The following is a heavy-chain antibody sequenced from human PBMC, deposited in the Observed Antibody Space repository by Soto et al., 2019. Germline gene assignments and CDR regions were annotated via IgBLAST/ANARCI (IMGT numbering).Heavy chain of an antibody. CDR3: ARLEGQTTGAFDY. D-gene: IGHD4-17*01. V-gene: IGHV4-59*08. CDR2: IYYSGST. J-gene: IGHJ4*02. Sequence: PSETLSLTCTVSGGSISRYYWSWIRQPPGKGLEWIGYIYYSGSTNYNPSLKSRVTISVDTSKNQFSLKLSSVTAADTAVYYCARLEGQTTGAFDYWGQGTLVTVSS. CDR1: GGSISRYY.